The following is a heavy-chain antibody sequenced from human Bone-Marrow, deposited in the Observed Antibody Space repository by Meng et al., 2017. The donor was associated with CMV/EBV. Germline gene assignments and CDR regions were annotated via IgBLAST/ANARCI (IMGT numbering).Heavy chain of an antibody. CDR3: ARGGVLRYFDWSRRNWFDP. CDR2: IRYDGSNK. Sequence: GGSLRLSCAASGFTFSSYGMHWVRQAPGKGLEWVAFIRYDGSNKYYADSVKGRFTISRDNSKNTLYLQMNSLRAEDTAVYYCARGGVLRYFDWSRRNWFDPWGPGPLVTSSS. D-gene: IGHD3-9*01. J-gene: IGHJ5*02. V-gene: IGHV3-30*02. CDR1: GFTFSSYG.